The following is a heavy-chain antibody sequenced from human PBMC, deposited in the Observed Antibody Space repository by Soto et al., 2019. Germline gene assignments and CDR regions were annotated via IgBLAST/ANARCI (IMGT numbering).Heavy chain of an antibody. CDR2: IYDSGII. V-gene: IGHV4-59*01. CDR1: GGSLSSYY. Sequence: SETLSLTCTVSGGSLSSYYWGWIRQPPGKGLEWIAYIYDSGIISYNPSLESRATISVDTSKNQFSLNLRSVTAADTAVYYCARGAQFWFDPWGQGTLVTVSS. CDR3: ARGAQFWFDP. J-gene: IGHJ5*02.